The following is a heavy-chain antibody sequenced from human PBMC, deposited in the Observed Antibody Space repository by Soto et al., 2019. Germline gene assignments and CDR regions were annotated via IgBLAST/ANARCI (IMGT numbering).Heavy chain of an antibody. CDR2: ISAYNGNT. J-gene: IGHJ5*02. V-gene: IGHV1-18*01. D-gene: IGHD3-10*01. CDR1: GYTFTSYG. Sequence: QVQLVQSGAEVKKPGASVKVSCKASGYTFTSYGISWVRQAPGQGLEWMGWISAYNGNTNYAQKLQGRVTMTTDTSTSTAYMELRSLRSDDTAVYYCARGPITMVRGVIRPNWFDPWGQGTLVTVSS. CDR3: ARGPITMVRGVIRPNWFDP.